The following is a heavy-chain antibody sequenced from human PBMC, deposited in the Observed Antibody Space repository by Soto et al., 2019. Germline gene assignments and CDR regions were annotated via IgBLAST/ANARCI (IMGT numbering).Heavy chain of an antibody. CDR1: GFTFDDYA. V-gene: IGHV3-9*01. J-gene: IGHJ4*02. CDR2: ISWNSGSI. CDR3: ATIDY. Sequence: QPGGSLRLSCAASGFTFDDYAMHWVRQAPGKGLEWVSGISWNSGSIGYADSVKGRFTISRDNAKNSLYLQMNSLRAEDTALYYCATIDYWGQGTLVTAPQ.